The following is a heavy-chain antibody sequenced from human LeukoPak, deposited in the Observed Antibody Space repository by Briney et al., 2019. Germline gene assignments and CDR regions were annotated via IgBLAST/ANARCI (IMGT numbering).Heavy chain of an antibody. D-gene: IGHD2-2*01. CDR1: GGSISSYY. CDR3: ARLGGSCSSTSCYDLDY. J-gene: IGHJ4*02. Sequence: PSETLSLTCTVSGGSISSYYWSWIRQPPGKGLEWIGYIYYSGSTNYNPSLKSRVTISVDTSKNQFSLKLSSVTAADTAVYYCARLGGSCSSTSCYDLDYWGQGTLVTVSS. V-gene: IGHV4-59*08. CDR2: IYYSGST.